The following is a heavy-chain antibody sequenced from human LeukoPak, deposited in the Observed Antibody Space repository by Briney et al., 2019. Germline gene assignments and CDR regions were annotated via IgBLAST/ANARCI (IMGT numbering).Heavy chain of an antibody. V-gene: IGHV1-69-2*01. CDR3: ATVDYYDSSGLDY. CDR1: GYTFTDYY. J-gene: IGHJ4*02. CDR2: VDPEDGET. D-gene: IGHD3-22*01. Sequence: ASVKISCKVSGYTFTDYYMHWVRQAPGKGLEWMGLVDPEDGETIYAEKFQGRVTIAADTSTDTAYMELSSLRPEDTAVYYCATVDYYDSSGLDYWGQGTLVTVSS.